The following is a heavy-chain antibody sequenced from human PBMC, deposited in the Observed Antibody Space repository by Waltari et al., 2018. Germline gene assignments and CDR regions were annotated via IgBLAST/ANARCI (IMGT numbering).Heavy chain of an antibody. Sequence: GESGGGLFQPGGSLRLSCIGSGFPFSEFGMAWVRQAPGEGLGWVSTISGSGSNRHYSDSVEGRFTVSRDNSMNTFYLEMTSLRAEDTAMYFCTRDAGPAASFFDFWGQGTLVTVSS. V-gene: IGHV3-23*04. CDR1: GFPFSEFG. CDR3: TRDAGPAASFFDF. D-gene: IGHD6-25*01. J-gene: IGHJ4*02. CDR2: ISGSGSNR.